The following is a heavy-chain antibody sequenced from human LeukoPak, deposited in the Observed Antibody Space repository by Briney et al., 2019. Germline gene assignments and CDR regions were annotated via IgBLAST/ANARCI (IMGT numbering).Heavy chain of an antibody. D-gene: IGHD6-6*01. CDR2: IYYSGST. Sequence: PSETLSLTCTVSGGSISSYYWIWIRQPPGKGLEWIGYIYYSGSTNYNPSLKSRVTISVDTSKNQFSLKLSSVTAADTAVYYCASWGFSSSSACTLQNNWFDPWGQGTLVTVSS. V-gene: IGHV4-59*01. CDR3: ASWGFSSSSACTLQNNWFDP. CDR1: GGSISSYY. J-gene: IGHJ5*02.